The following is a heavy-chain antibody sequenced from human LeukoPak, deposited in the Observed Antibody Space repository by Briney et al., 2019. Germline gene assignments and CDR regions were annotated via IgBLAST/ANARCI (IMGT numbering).Heavy chain of an antibody. CDR1: GYTFTNYG. D-gene: IGHD5-12*01. CDR2: ISAYNGNT. J-gene: IGHJ4*02. CDR3: ASGFLGGYDSNFDY. Sequence: ASVKGTCKASGYTFTNYGISWVRQAPGQGLEWMGLISAYNGNTNYAQKLQGRVTMTTDTSTSTAYMELRSLRSDDTAVYYCASGFLGGYDSNFDYWGQGTLVTVSS. V-gene: IGHV1-18*01.